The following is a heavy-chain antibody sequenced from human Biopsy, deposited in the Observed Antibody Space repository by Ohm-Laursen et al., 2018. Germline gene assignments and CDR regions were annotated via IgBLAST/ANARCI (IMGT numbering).Heavy chain of an antibody. CDR1: GASLSSHY. V-gene: IGHV4-59*11. D-gene: IGHD3-3*01. CDR3: AKGITVYGVVLPYYFDD. J-gene: IGHJ4*02. Sequence: TLSLTCTVSGASLSSHYWSWIRQPPGKGLEWLGYFHGNGNTYYNPPHKSRVTISVDPSKNQFSLKLNAVTAADTAVYYCAKGITVYGVVLPYYFDDWGQGTLVTVSS. CDR2: FHGNGNT.